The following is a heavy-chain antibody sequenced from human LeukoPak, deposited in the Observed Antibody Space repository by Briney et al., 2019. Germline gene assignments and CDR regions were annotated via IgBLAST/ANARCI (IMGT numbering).Heavy chain of an antibody. J-gene: IGHJ4*02. CDR2: INPKSGAT. CDR3: ARDRQGDGFAYFDF. V-gene: IGHV1-2*02. Sequence: ASVKVSCKASGYTFSDYLMHWVRQAPGQGLEWIGWINPKSGATSSAQKFQGRVTMTRVTSISTAYMDLTTLTSDDTAVYFCARDRQGDGFAYFDFWGQGTLDTVSS. CDR1: GYTFSDYL. D-gene: IGHD5-24*01.